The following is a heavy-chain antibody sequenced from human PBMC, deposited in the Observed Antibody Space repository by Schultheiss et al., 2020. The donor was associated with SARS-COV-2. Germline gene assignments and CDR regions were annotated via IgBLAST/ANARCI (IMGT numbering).Heavy chain of an antibody. CDR1: GITFSDVW. Sequence: GGSLRLSCATSGITFSDVWMSWVRQAPGKGLEWVSYISSSGSTIYYADSVKGRFTISRDNAKNSLYLQMNSLRAEDTAVYYCARDGGSGGSGWYGWFDPWGQGTLVTVSS. CDR2: ISSSGSTI. CDR3: ARDGGSGGSGWYGWFDP. V-gene: IGHV3-11*01. D-gene: IGHD6-19*01. J-gene: IGHJ5*02.